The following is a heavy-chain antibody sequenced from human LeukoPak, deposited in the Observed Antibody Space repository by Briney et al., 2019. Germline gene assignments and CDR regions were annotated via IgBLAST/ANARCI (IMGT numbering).Heavy chain of an antibody. CDR3: AKGGGTSIYGSGSYYDLAFDY. V-gene: IGHV3-23*01. CDR2: ISGSGGSK. Sequence: GGPLRLSCAASGLTFSTYAMSWFRQAPGKGLEWVSAISGSGGSKYYADSVKGRFTISRDNSKNTLYLQMNSLRAEDTAVYYCAKGGGTSIYGSGSYYDLAFDYWGQGTLVTVSS. D-gene: IGHD3-10*01. CDR1: GLTFSTYA. J-gene: IGHJ4*02.